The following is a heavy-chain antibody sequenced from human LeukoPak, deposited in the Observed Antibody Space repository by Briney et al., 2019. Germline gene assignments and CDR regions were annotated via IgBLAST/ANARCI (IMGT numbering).Heavy chain of an antibody. J-gene: IGHJ4*02. V-gene: IGHV3-30*18. Sequence: GGSLRLSCAASGFTFSSYGIHWVRQTPGKGLEWVAVISYDGSNEYYADSVKGRFTISRDNSKNTLYLQMNSLRTEDTAVYYCAKDHTLARGVHAGFDYWGQGTLVTVSS. CDR3: AKDHTLARGVHAGFDY. CDR2: ISYDGSNE. D-gene: IGHD3-10*01. CDR1: GFTFSSYG.